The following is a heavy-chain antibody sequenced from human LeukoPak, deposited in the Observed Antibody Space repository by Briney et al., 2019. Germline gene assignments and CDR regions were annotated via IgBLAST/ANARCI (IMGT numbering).Heavy chain of an antibody. Sequence: SETLSLTCAVYGGSFSGYYWSWNRQPPGKGLEWIGEINHSGSTNYNPSLKSRVTISVDTSKNQFSLKLSSVTAADTAVYYCARVTGYSSSWYYSRDYYYGMDVWGQGTTVTVSS. J-gene: IGHJ6*02. CDR1: GGSFSGYY. V-gene: IGHV4-34*01. D-gene: IGHD6-13*01. CDR3: ARVTGYSSSWYYSRDYYYGMDV. CDR2: INHSGST.